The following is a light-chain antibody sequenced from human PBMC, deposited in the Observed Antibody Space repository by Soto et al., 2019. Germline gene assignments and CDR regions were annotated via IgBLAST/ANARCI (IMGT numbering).Light chain of an antibody. CDR1: SSNIGAGYD. J-gene: IGLJ3*02. V-gene: IGLV1-40*01. Sequence: QLVLTQPPSVSGAPGQRVTISCTGSSSNIGAGYDVHWYQQLPGTAPKLLIYGNSNRPSGVPDRFSGSKSGTSASLAITGLQAEDEADYYCQSYDSSLSGSRVFGGGTKSPS. CDR3: QSYDSSLSGSRV. CDR2: GNS.